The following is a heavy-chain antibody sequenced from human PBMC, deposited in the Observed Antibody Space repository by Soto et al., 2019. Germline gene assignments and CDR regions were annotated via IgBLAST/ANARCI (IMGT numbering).Heavy chain of an antibody. CDR3: ARDVGMASRPYLDY. V-gene: IGHV1-46*02. CDR2: INPSGGST. D-gene: IGHD6-6*01. Sequence: SXKISCKASGYTXNTYYMHWVRQAPGQGLEWMGIINPSGGSTSFAQKFQGRVTMTRDTSTSTVYMELIGLTSEDTAVYYCARDVGMASRPYLDYWGQGTLVTVSS. J-gene: IGHJ4*02. CDR1: GYTXNTYY.